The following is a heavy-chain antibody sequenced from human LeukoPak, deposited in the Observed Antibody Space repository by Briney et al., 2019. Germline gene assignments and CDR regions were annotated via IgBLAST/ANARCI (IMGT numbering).Heavy chain of an antibody. J-gene: IGHJ4*02. CDR2: ISSSSSYI. V-gene: IGHV3-21*01. CDR1: GFTFSSYS. CDR3: ARDRSYYYDSSGSFLDY. D-gene: IGHD3-22*01. Sequence: PGGSLRLSCAASGFTFSSYSMNWVRQAPGKGLEWVSSISSSSSYIYYADSVKGRFTISRDNAKNSLYLQMNSLRAKDTDVYYCARDRSYYYDSSGSFLDYWGQGTLVTVSS.